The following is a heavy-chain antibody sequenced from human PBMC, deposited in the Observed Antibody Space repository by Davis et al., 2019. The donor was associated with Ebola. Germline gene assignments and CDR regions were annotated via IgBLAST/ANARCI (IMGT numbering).Heavy chain of an antibody. CDR1: GGSFSGYY. CDR2: LNHSGSP. Sequence: SETLSLTCAVYGGSFSGYYWSWIRQPPGKGLEWIGELNHSGSPNYNPSLTSRVTISVDTSKNQFSLKLSSVTAADTAMYYCARRGTSSWYAGWFDPWGQGTLVIVSS. CDR3: ARRGTSSWYAGWFDP. V-gene: IGHV4-34*01. D-gene: IGHD6-13*01. J-gene: IGHJ5*02.